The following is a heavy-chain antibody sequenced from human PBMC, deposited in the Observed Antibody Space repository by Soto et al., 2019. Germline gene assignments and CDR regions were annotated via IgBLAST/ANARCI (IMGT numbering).Heavy chain of an antibody. Sequence: PSETLSLTCTVSGGSISTYYWTWVRQAPGKGLEWIGYISYSGSTNYNPSLKSRLTILLSTSKKQFSLKLSSVTAADTAVYYRGRGTRATQYYNYFYGMDVWGQGTTVTVPS. CDR1: GGSISTYY. CDR3: GRGTRATQYYNYFYGMDV. CDR2: ISYSGST. V-gene: IGHV4-59*13. J-gene: IGHJ6*02.